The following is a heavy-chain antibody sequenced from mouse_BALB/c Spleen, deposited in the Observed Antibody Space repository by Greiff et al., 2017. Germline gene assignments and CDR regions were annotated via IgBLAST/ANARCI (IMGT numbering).Heavy chain of an antibody. Sequence: DVQLQESGGGLVKPGGSLKLSCAASGFTFSSYAMSWVRQTPEKRLEWVASISSGGSTYYPDSVKGRFTISRDNARNILYLQMSSLRSEDTAMYYCARGDGSSPMDYWGQGTSVTVSS. V-gene: IGHV5-6-5*01. D-gene: IGHD1-1*01. CDR1: GFTFSSYA. J-gene: IGHJ4*01. CDR2: ISSGGST. CDR3: ARGDGSSPMDY.